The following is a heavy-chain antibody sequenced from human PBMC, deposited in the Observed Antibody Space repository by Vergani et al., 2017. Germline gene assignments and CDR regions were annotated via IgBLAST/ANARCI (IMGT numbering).Heavy chain of an antibody. Sequence: QVKLQESGPGLVKPSETLFLTCTVSADSISSGSYYWGWIRQHPGKGLEWIGYIFYSGSTYYNPAFQSRVTISIDMFKNQFSLKLSSVTVADTAVYYCAGGYDHSGFGAFDIWGQGTMVTVSS. V-gene: IGHV4-31*03. CDR1: ADSISSGSYY. D-gene: IGHD3-22*01. CDR3: AGGYDHSGFGAFDI. J-gene: IGHJ3*02. CDR2: IFYSGST.